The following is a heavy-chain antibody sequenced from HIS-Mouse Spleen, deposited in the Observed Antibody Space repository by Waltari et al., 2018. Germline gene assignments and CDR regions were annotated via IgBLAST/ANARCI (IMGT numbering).Heavy chain of an antibody. D-gene: IGHD1-26*01. CDR3: AKDRIVGATGGDAFDI. CDR1: GFTFDDYA. J-gene: IGHJ3*02. V-gene: IGHV3-43D*03. Sequence: EVQLVESGGVVVQPGGSLRLSCAASGFTFDDYAMHWVRQAPGKGLEWVSRISWDGGSTYYADSVKGRFTISRDNSKNSLYLQMNSLRAEDTALYYCAKDRIVGATGGDAFDIWGQGTMVTVSS. CDR2: ISWDGGST.